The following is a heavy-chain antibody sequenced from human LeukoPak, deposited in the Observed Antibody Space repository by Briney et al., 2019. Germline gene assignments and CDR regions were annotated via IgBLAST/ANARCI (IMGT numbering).Heavy chain of an antibody. CDR2: MNPNRGNT. J-gene: IGHJ5*02. Sequence: RASVKVSCKASGYTFTSYDINWVRQATGQGLEWMGWMNPNRGNTGYAQKFQGRVTMTRNTPISTAYMELSSLRSGDTAVYYCARRGGDGKLLWFGDPYLRFDPWGQGTLVTVSS. V-gene: IGHV1-8*01. D-gene: IGHD3-10*01. CDR3: ARRGGDGKLLWFGDPYLRFDP. CDR1: GYTFTSYD.